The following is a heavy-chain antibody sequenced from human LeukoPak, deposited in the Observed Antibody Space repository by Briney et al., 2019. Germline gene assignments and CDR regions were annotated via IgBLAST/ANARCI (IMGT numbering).Heavy chain of an antibody. J-gene: IGHJ3*02. Sequence: SETLSLTCTVSGGSISSHYWSWIRQPPGKGLEWIGYIYYSGSTNYNPSLKSRVTISVDTSKNRFSLKLSSVTAADTAVYYCARESDLTGASRDAFDIWGQGTMVTVSS. D-gene: IGHD1-20*01. CDR1: GGSISSHY. CDR3: ARESDLTGASRDAFDI. V-gene: IGHV4-59*11. CDR2: IYYSGST.